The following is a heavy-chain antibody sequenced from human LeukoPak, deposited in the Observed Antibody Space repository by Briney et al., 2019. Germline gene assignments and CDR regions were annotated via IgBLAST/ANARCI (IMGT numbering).Heavy chain of an antibody. D-gene: IGHD6-13*01. Sequence: SETLSLTCAVYGGSFSGYYWSWIRQPPGKGLEWIGEINHSGSTNYNPSLKSRVTISVDTSKNQFSLKLSSVTAADTAVYYCARSLYSSSWYYFGYWGQGTLVTVSS. CDR3: ARSLYSSSWYYFGY. CDR1: GGSFSGYY. J-gene: IGHJ4*02. CDR2: INHSGST. V-gene: IGHV4-34*01.